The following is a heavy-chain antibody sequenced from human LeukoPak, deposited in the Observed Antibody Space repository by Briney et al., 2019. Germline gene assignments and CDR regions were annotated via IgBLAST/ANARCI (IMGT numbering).Heavy chain of an antibody. CDR1: GLSFSRYP. J-gene: IGHJ3*02. D-gene: IGHD1-1*01. CDR3: VKDQAGTTGNAFDI. Sequence: GGSLTLSCSVSGLSFSRYPIHWVRQAPGQGLEYVSAISSNGRSTYYADSVKGRFTISRDNSKNTLYLQMGSLRGEDTAVYYCVKDQAGTTGNAFDIWGQGTMVTVSS. CDR2: ISSNGRST. V-gene: IGHV3-64D*06.